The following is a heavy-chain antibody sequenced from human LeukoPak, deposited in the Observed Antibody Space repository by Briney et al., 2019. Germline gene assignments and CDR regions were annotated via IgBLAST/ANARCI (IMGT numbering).Heavy chain of an antibody. CDR3: ARALPPSTYDFWSGYYSSGAIFDY. CDR1: GFTFSIYA. Sequence: GGSLRLSCAASGFTFSIYAMSWVRQAPGTGLEWVANIKQDGSEKYYVDSVKGRFTISRDNAKNSLYLQMNSLRAEDTAVYYCARALPPSTYDFWSGYYSSGAIFDYWGQGTLVTVSS. J-gene: IGHJ4*02. CDR2: IKQDGSEK. V-gene: IGHV3-7*01. D-gene: IGHD3-3*01.